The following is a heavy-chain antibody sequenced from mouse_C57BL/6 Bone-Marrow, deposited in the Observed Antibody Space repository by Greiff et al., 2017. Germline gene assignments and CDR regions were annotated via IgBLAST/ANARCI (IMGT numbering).Heavy chain of an antibody. J-gene: IGHJ3*01. CDR2: IWSGGST. V-gene: IGHV2-2*01. CDR3: ARKAYYSSSAWFAY. CDR1: GFSLTSYG. Sequence: VQLQQSGPGLVQPSQSLSITCTVSGFSLTSYGVHWVRQSPGKGLEWLGVIWSGGSTDYNAAFISRLSISKDNSKSHVFFKMNSLQADDTAIYYCARKAYYSSSAWFAYWGQGTLVTVSA. D-gene: IGHD2-12*01.